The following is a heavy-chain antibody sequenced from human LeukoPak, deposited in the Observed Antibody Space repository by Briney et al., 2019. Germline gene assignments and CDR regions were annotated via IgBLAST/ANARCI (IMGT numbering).Heavy chain of an antibody. CDR2: IYTSGST. J-gene: IGHJ2*01. CDR3: ARDRTIVGAIWYFDL. CDR1: GGSISSYY. Sequence: SETLSLTCTVSGGSISSYYWSWIRQPAGKGLEWIGRIYTSGSTNYNPSLKSRVTMSVDTSKNQFSLKLSSVTAADTAVYYCARDRTIVGAIWYFDLWGRGTLVTVSS. V-gene: IGHV4-4*07. D-gene: IGHD1-26*01.